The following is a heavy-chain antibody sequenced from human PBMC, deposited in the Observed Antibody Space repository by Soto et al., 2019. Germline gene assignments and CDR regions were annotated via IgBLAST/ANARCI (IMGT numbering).Heavy chain of an antibody. CDR3: TTDCSGGSCYPGAHYYYCGMDV. CDR2: VKSNTDGRTT. V-gene: IGHV3-15*01. Sequence: PGGSLTLSCAAYGFSFGYACTSCVRQVPGGGREWVGRVKSNTDGRTTDYAAPVKGRFTISRDDSKTTIYMQMNSLKTEDTAVYYCTTDCSGGSCYPGAHYYYCGMDVWGPGTTVTVSS. D-gene: IGHD2-15*01. J-gene: IGHJ6*02. CDR1: GFSFGYAC.